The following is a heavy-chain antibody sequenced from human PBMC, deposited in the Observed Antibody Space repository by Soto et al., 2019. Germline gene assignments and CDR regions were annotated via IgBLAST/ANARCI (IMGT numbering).Heavy chain of an antibody. V-gene: IGHV2-5*01. D-gene: IGHD4-17*01. J-gene: IGHJ6*02. Sequence: QVTVKESGPTLAKPTQTLTLSCSFTGFSLSSSGAGVGWFRLSPVKALEWLVLIYWNDEIRYSPSLASRLTITKDTSKHQVVLTLTNLAPVDTATYYCSHHDMRGFSDYTHGWDVWAQGTTVTAAS. CDR1: GFSLSSSGAG. CDR2: IYWNDEI. CDR3: SHHDMRGFSDYTHGWDV.